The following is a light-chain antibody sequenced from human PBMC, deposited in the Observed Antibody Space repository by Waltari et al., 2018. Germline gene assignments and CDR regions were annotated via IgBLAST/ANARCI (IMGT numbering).Light chain of an antibody. CDR1: NSDIGGYNY. J-gene: IGLJ3*02. CDR2: GVS. CDR3: SSFTSSATWV. Sequence: QSALTQPASLSGSPRQSIPISCTGTNSDIGGYNYVSWYQHHSGKAPKLMIFGVSDRPSGVSNRFSGSKSGNTASLTISELQADDEADYYCSSFTSSATWVFGGGTKLTVL. V-gene: IGLV2-14*03.